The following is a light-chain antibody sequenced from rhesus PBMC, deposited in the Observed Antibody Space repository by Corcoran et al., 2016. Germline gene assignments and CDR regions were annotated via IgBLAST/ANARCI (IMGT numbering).Light chain of an antibody. Sequence: DIRMTQSPSSLSASVGDRVTITCRASENINNYLNWYQQKPGKAPKLLIYKASTLQTGVPSRFSGSGSVTDYTFTISSLQPEDVATYYCQHGYGSAWTFGQGTRVEIK. CDR1: ENINNY. CDR3: QHGYGSAWT. J-gene: IGKJ1*01. CDR2: KAS. V-gene: IGKV1-74*01.